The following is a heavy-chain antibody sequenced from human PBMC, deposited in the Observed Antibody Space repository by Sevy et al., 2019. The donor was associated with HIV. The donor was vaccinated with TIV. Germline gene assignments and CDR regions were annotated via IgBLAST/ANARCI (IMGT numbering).Heavy chain of an antibody. CDR1: GVTVSSDF. D-gene: IGHD5-18*01. V-gene: IGHV3-53*01. J-gene: IGHJ6*02. CDR2: IYADNRGGST. Sequence: GGSLRLSCAASGVTVSSDFITWVRRTPGRGLEWVSLIYADNRGGSTYYAGSVEGRFTISRGNFRNIVYLQLNNLRPEDPAIYYWARARGIQDLFCGMDVWGQGTTVTVSS. CDR3: ARARGIQDLFCGMDV.